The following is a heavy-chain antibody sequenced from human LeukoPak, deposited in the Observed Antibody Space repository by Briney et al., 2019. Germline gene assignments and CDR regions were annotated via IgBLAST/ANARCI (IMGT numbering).Heavy chain of an antibody. CDR2: ISAYNGNT. J-gene: IGHJ3*02. D-gene: IGHD6-13*01. V-gene: IGHV1-18*01. CDR1: GYTFTSYG. CDR3: ARDPIAAAVTEPHQPPHAFDI. Sequence: ASVKVSCKASGYTFTSYGITWMRQAPGQGLEWMGWISAYNGNTNYAQKLQGRVTVTTDTSTSTAYLELRSLRSDDTAVSYCARDPIAAAVTEPHQPPHAFDIWGQGTMVTVYS.